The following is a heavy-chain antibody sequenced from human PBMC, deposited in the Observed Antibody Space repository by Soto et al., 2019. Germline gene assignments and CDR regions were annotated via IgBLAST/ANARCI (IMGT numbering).Heavy chain of an antibody. CDR3: ASGEVRGVITHTIFDY. Sequence: QVQLQESGPGLVKPSQTLSLTCTVSGGSISSGGYYWSWIRQHPGKGLEWIGYIYYSGSTYYNPSLKSRVTISVDTSKNQFSLKLSSVTAADTAVYYCASGEVRGVITHTIFDYWGQGTLVTVSS. J-gene: IGHJ4*02. CDR1: GGSISSGGYY. CDR2: IYYSGST. D-gene: IGHD3-10*01. V-gene: IGHV4-31*03.